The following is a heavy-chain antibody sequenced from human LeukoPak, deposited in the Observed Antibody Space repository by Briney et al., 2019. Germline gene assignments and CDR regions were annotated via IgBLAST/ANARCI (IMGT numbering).Heavy chain of an antibody. Sequence: SGGSLRLSCAASGFTFSSYSMNWVRQAPGKGLEWVSSISSSSSYIYYADSVKGRFTISRDNAKNSLYLQMNSLRAEDTAVYYCAKAPWFGEPPAGYWGQGTLVTVSS. CDR2: ISSSSSYI. V-gene: IGHV3-21*04. CDR1: GFTFSSYS. CDR3: AKAPWFGEPPAGY. J-gene: IGHJ4*02. D-gene: IGHD3-10*01.